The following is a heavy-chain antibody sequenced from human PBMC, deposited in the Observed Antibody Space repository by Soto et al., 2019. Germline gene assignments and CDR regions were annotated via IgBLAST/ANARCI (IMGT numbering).Heavy chain of an antibody. Sequence: GGSLRLSCAASGFTFSSYWMSWVRQAPGKGLEWVANIKQDGSEKYYVDSVKGRFTISRDNAKNSLYLQMNSLRAEDTAVYYCARVKIGYCSSTSCSNWFDPWGQGTLVTVSS. CDR2: IKQDGSEK. V-gene: IGHV3-7*01. D-gene: IGHD2-2*01. J-gene: IGHJ5*02. CDR3: ARVKIGYCSSTSCSNWFDP. CDR1: GFTFSSYW.